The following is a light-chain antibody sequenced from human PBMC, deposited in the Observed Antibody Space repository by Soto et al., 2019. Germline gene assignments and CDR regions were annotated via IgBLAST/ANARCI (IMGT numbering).Light chain of an antibody. CDR2: DVS. Sequence: EILFTQSPATLFLSTGERATLSCRASQSVTSYLAWYQQTHGQPPRLLIYDVSNRDSGIPARFSAMWSWTDFTLPLSEVQTEDVQLYSCHQRQSWPRTFGQGTKVDIK. V-gene: IGKV3-11*01. J-gene: IGKJ1*01. CDR3: HQRQSWPRT. CDR1: QSVTSY.